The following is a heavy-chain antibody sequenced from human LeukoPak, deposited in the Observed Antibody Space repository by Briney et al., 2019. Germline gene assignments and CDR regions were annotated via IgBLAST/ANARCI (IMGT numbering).Heavy chain of an antibody. V-gene: IGHV3-30-3*01. CDR3: ARATPGAAAGTALDY. Sequence: GGSLRLSCAASGFTFSSYAMHWVRQAPGKGLEWVAVISYDGSNKYYADSVKGRFTISRDNSKNTLYLQMNSLRAEDTAVYYCARATPGAAAGTALDYWGQGTLVTVSS. J-gene: IGHJ4*02. D-gene: IGHD6-13*01. CDR2: ISYDGSNK. CDR1: GFTFSSYA.